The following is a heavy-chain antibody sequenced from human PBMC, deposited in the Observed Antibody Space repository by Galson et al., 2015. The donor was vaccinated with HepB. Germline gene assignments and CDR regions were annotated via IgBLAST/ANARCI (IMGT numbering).Heavy chain of an antibody. D-gene: IGHD5-24*01. J-gene: IGHJ6*03. V-gene: IGHV4-59*11. CDR3: ARWMADHFYYMDV. Sequence: ETLSLTCTVSGASITDHYWTWIRQPPGRGLEWIGYVSQSGSTKFNPSLKGRVTISVDTSRDQFSLRLRSATAADTAVYYCARWMADHFYYMDVWGKGTTVLVSS. CDR1: GASITDHY. CDR2: VSQSGST.